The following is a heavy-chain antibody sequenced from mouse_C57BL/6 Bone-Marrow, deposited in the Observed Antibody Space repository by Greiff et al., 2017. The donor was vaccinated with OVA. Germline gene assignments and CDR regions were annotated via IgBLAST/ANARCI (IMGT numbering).Heavy chain of an antibody. D-gene: IGHD2-14*01. CDR1: GYTFTSYW. V-gene: IGHV1-64*01. Sequence: VQLQQPGAELVKPGASVKLSCKASGYTFTSYWMHWVKQRPGQGLEWIGMIHPNSGSTNYNEKFKRKATLTVDKSSSTAYMQLSSLTSEDSAVYYCARGGYRVDYWGQGTTLTVSS. CDR2: IHPNSGST. CDR3: ARGGYRVDY. J-gene: IGHJ2*01.